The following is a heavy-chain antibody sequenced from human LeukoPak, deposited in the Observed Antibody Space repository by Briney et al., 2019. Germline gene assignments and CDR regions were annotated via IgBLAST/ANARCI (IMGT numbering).Heavy chain of an antibody. V-gene: IGHV1-24*01. CDR2: FDPEDGET. Sequence: GASVKVSCKASGYTFTDYYMHWVQQAPGKGLEWMGGFDPEDGETIYAQKFQGRVTMTEDTSTDTAYMELSSLRSEDTAVYYCATPGDTAMVYFDYWGQGTLVTVSS. J-gene: IGHJ4*02. CDR1: GYTFTDYY. CDR3: ATPGDTAMVYFDY. D-gene: IGHD5-18*01.